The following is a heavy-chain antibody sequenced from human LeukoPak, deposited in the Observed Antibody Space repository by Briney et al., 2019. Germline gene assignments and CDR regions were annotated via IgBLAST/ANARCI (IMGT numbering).Heavy chain of an antibody. CDR3: ARGDSGSYKQLRYYYYMDV. V-gene: IGHV3-7*01. D-gene: IGHD1-26*01. J-gene: IGHJ6*03. CDR2: IKQDGSEK. Sequence: GGSLRLSCAASGFTFSSYWMSWVRQAPGKGLEWVANIKQDGSEKYYVDSVKGRFTISRDNAKNSLYLRMNSLRAEDTAVYYCARGDSGSYKQLRYYYYMDVWGKGTTVTVSS. CDR1: GFTFSSYW.